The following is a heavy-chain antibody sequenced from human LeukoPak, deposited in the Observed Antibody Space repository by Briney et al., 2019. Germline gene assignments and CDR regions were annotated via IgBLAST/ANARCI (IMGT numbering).Heavy chain of an antibody. CDR1: GFTFTSYG. J-gene: IGHJ4*02. D-gene: IGHD2-15*01. Sequence: GGSLRLSCVASGFTFTSYGMSWVRQAPGKRLEWVSGISGSGDATYYADSVKGRFTISRDNSKNTLYLQMNSLRAEDTAVYYCATDRATQYFDYWGQGTLVSVSS. CDR2: ISGSGDAT. CDR3: ATDRATQYFDY. V-gene: IGHV3-23*01.